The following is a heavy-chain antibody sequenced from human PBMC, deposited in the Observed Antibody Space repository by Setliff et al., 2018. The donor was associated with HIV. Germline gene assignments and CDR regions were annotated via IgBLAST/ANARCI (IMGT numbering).Heavy chain of an antibody. CDR1: GGSIRSSGYY. D-gene: IGHD3-3*01. V-gene: IGHV4-31*02. CDR3: ARGPFVLRFLERLVYFDY. Sequence: SLTCSVSGGSIRSSGYYWSWIRQHPGKGLDWIGRVYYSGSTDYNPSLQSRATLSIDTSKNQFSLKLTSVIAADTAIYYCARGPFVLRFLERLVYFDYWGQGKLVTVSS. CDR2: VYYSGST. J-gene: IGHJ4*02.